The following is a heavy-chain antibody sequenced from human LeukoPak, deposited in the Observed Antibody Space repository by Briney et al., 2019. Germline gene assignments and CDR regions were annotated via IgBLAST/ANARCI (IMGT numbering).Heavy chain of an antibody. CDR3: AKGGVWIQLWLLIDY. J-gene: IGHJ4*02. CDR1: GFTLSNYA. V-gene: IGHV3-23*01. Sequence: PPGGSLRLSCAASGFTLSNYAMTWVRQAPGKGLEWVSTISDSGGVAYYANSVKGRFTISKDNSRNTLFLQMNSLRAEDTAVYYWAKGGVWIQLWLLIDYWGQGTLVTVSS. D-gene: IGHD5-18*01. CDR2: ISDSGGVA.